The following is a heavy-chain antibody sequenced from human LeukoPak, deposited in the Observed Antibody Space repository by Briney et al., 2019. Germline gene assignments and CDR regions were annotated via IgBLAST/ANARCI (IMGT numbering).Heavy chain of an antibody. J-gene: IGHJ4*02. D-gene: IGHD5-18*01. CDR3: AKARTSMVRDFDH. V-gene: IGHV3-23*01. Sequence: PGGSLRLSCVASGFTFSDYAISWLRQAPGKGLQGVSSIGAEGFRTFYADPVKGRFTISRDNSEDALYLQMDSLRAEDTAVYYCAKARTSMVRDFDHWGQGTLVTVSS. CDR1: GFTFSDYA. CDR2: IGAEGFRT.